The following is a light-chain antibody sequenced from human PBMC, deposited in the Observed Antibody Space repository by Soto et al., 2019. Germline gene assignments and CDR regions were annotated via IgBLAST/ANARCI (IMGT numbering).Light chain of an antibody. Sequence: EIVLTQSPDTLSFSPGERATLSCRASQSVRSALAWYQQKPGQAPRLLIYDASNRATGIPARFSGSGSGTDLNLTINSLKPQDFAVYYCQKRSHRPPQVTFGPGTKVDIK. CDR2: DAS. V-gene: IGKV3-11*01. J-gene: IGKJ3*01. CDR3: QKRSHRPPQVT. CDR1: QSVRSA.